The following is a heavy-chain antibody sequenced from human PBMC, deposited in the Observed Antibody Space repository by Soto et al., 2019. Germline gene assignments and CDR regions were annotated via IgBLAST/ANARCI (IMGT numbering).Heavy chain of an antibody. CDR3: ARSSLSDKPRGLWFGENSYYYMDV. CDR2: ISGSGGRT. D-gene: IGHD3-10*01. V-gene: IGHV3-23*01. Sequence: GGSLRLSCVASGFTFSTFGMSWVRQAPGKGLEWVSGISGSGGRTYYAEYVKGRFTISRDNSKNRLYLQMNSLRAEDTAVYYCARSSLSDKPRGLWFGENSYYYMDVWGNGTTVTVSS. CDR1: GFTFSTFG. J-gene: IGHJ6*03.